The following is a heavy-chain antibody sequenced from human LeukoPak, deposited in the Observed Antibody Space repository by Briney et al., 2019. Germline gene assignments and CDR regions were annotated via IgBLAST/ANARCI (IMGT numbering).Heavy chain of an antibody. CDR1: GFTFSSYA. Sequence: GGSLRLSCAASGFTFSSYAMSWVRQAPGKGLEWVSAIGGSGGSTYYADSVKGRFTISRDNSKNTLYLQMNSLRAEDTAVYYCAKGCSCYSAAFDYWGQGTLVTVSS. CDR3: AKGCSCYSAAFDY. CDR2: IGGSGGST. J-gene: IGHJ4*02. V-gene: IGHV3-23*01. D-gene: IGHD2-15*01.